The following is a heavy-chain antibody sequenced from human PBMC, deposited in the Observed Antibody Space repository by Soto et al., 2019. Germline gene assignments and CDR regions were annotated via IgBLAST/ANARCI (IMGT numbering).Heavy chain of an antibody. CDR2: TIPVFNTA. Sequence: QVQLEQSGAEVKKPGSSVKVSCKASGGTLSDHGVAWLRQAPGQGLEWMGGTIPVFNTAKYAQKFQGRVTVTADKFTNIAYMELSSLRSEDTAVYFCARGVYGSGNYYTGPSAFDIWGQGTMVIVYS. D-gene: IGHD3-10*01. CDR1: GGTLSDHG. CDR3: ARGVYGSGNYYTGPSAFDI. J-gene: IGHJ3*02. V-gene: IGHV1-69*06.